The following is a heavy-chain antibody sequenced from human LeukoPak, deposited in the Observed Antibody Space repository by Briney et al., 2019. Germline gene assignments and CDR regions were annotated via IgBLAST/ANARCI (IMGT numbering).Heavy chain of an antibody. V-gene: IGHV1-69*04. J-gene: IGHJ4*02. CDR1: GGTFSSYA. CDR3: ATKKYYYGSGPEGY. D-gene: IGHD3-10*01. CDR2: IIPILGIA. Sequence: SVKVSCKASGGTFSSYAISWVRQAPGQGLEWMGRIIPILGIANYAQKFQGRVTITADKSTSTAYMELSSLRSEDTAVYYCATKKYYYGSGPEGYWGQGTLVTVSS.